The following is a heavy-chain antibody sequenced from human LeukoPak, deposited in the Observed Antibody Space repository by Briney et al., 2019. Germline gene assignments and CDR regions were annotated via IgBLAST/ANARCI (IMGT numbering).Heavy chain of an antibody. CDR3: ARDQDYGDLDDAFDI. CDR2: ISSSSSYI. J-gene: IGHJ3*02. D-gene: IGHD4-17*01. Sequence: GGCLRLSCAASGFTFSSYSMNWVRQAPGKGLEWVLSISSSSSYIYYADSVKGRFTISRDNAKNSLYLQMNSLRAEDTAVYYCARDQDYGDLDDAFDIWGQGTMVTVSS. CDR1: GFTFSSYS. V-gene: IGHV3-21*01.